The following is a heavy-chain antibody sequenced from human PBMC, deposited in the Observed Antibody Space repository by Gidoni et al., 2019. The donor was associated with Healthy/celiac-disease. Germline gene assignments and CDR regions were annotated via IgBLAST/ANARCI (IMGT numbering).Heavy chain of an antibody. CDR2: ISGSGGST. CDR1: GFSFSSYA. V-gene: IGHV3-23*01. Sequence: EVQLLESGGGLVQPGGSLRLSCAASGFSFSSYAMSWVRQAPGKGLEWVSAISGSGGSTYYADSVKGRFTISRDNSKNTLYLQMNSLRAEDTAVYYCAKDPQGVGQLVPTDFDYWGQGTLVTVSS. CDR3: AKDPQGVGQLVPTDFDY. J-gene: IGHJ4*02. D-gene: IGHD6-13*01.